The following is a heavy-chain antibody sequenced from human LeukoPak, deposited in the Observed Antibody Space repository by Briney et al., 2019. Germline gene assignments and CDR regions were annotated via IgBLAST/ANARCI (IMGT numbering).Heavy chain of an antibody. CDR3: ARDMGEWQRLDFDY. CDR1: GGSISSYY. Sequence: SETLSLTCTVSGGSISSYYWSWIRQPAGKGLEWIGRIYTSGSTYYNPSLKSRVTISVDTSKNQFSLKLSSVTAADTAVYYCARDMGEWQRLDFDYWGQGTLVTVSS. J-gene: IGHJ4*02. V-gene: IGHV4-4*07. CDR2: IYTSGST. D-gene: IGHD5-12*01.